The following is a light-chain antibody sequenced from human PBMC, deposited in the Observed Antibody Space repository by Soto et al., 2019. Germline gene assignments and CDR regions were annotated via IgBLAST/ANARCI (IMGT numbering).Light chain of an antibody. CDR2: DYC. CDR1: SSNIGAGYD. J-gene: IGLJ2*01. CDR3: QSYDSSLNVV. V-gene: IGLV1-40*01. Sequence: QSVLTQPPSVSGAPGQTVTISCTGSSSNIGAGYDVHWYQHLPGTAPKLLICDYCNRPSGVPDRFSDSRSGTSASLTITGLQSEDEADYYCQSYDSSLNVVFGGGTKLTVL.